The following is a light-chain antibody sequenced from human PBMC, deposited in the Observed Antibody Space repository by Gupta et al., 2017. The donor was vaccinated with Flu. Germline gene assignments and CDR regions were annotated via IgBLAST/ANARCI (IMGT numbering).Light chain of an antibody. V-gene: IGLV2-14*01. CDR2: EVS. CDR3: RSYTNINTGV. CDR1: RSEVGGYHS. J-gene: IGLJ2*01. Sequence: SITICCAGSRSEVGGYHSVSWYQQPRENAPKMMIYEVSRRPGVVYNCFSGSKSDNTAFLTISGLQAEDDDDYYCRSYTNINTGVFGGGTKLTVL.